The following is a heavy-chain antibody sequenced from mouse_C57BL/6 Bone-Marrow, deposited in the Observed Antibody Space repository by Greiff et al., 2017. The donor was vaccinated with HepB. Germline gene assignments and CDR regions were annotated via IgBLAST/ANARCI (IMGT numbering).Heavy chain of an antibody. CDR3: ARYPYFDY. CDR2: IRNAGGST. J-gene: IGHJ2*01. CDR1: GFTFSDYY. Sequence: EVHLVESGGGLVQPGGSLKLSCAASGFTFSDYYMYWVRQTPEKRLEWVAYIRNAGGSTYSPDTVKGRFTISRDNAKNTLYLQMSRLKSEDTAMYYCARYPYFDYWGQGTTLTVSS. V-gene: IGHV5-12*01.